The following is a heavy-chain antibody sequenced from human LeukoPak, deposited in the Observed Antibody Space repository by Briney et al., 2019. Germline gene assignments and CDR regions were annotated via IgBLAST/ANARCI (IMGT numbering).Heavy chain of an antibody. CDR2: IIPIFGTA. CDR3: ARGRGSSGYHGSDY. D-gene: IGHD3-22*01. CDR1: GGTFSSYA. Sequence: SVKVSCKASGGTFSSYAICWVRQAPGQGLEWMGGIIPIFGTANYAQKFQGRVTITTDESTSTAYMELSSLRSEDTAVYYCARGRGSSGYHGSDYWGQGTLVTVSS. J-gene: IGHJ4*02. V-gene: IGHV1-69*05.